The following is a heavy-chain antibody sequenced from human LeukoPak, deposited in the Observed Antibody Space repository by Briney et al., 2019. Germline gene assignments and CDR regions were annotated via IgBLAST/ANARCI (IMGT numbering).Heavy chain of an antibody. V-gene: IGHV4-34*01. CDR3: VRDLGLAVAGYNWFDP. CDR2: INHSGST. CDR1: GGSFSGYY. J-gene: IGHJ5*02. D-gene: IGHD6-19*01. Sequence: ASETLSLTCAVYGGSFSGYYWSWIRQPPGKGLEWIGEINHSGSTNYNPSLKSRVTISVDTSKNQFSLNLTSVTAADTAVYYCVRDLGLAVAGYNWFDPWGQGTLVTVSS.